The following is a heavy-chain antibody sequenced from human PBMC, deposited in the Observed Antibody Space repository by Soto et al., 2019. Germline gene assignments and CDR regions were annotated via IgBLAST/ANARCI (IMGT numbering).Heavy chain of an antibody. V-gene: IGHV3-23*01. J-gene: IGHJ6*03. Sequence: EVQLLESGGGLVQPGGSLRLSCAASGFTFSSYAMSWVRQAPGKGLEWVSAISGGGGSTYYADSVKGRFTISRDNSKNTQCLQMNSMRADDRAKYYCAKRLIYQPFYYYMDVWGKGTTVTVSS. D-gene: IGHD2-2*01. CDR1: GFTFSSYA. CDR3: AKRLIYQPFYYYMDV. CDR2: ISGGGGST.